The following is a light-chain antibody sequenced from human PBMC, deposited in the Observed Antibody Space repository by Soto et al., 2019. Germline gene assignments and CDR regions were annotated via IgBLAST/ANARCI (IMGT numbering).Light chain of an antibody. V-gene: IGKV3-15*01. Sequence: EIVMTQSPATLSVPPGQRATLSCRASQSVSRNVAWYQQKAGQAPRLLIYGASTRATGVPARFSGSGSGTDFTLTISSLQSEDIAVYYCHHYASTFGQGTKVEIK. CDR1: QSVSRN. CDR3: HHYAST. CDR2: GAS. J-gene: IGKJ1*01.